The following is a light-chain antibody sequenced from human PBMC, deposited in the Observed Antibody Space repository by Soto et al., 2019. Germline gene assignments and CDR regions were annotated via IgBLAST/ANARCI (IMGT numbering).Light chain of an antibody. V-gene: IGKV3-15*01. Sequence: EIVMTQSPASLSLSPGETATLSCRASQSISNSLAWYQQKPGQAPSLLIYGASTRATGSPARFSGSGSGTEFPLAISSLQSEDSGLYYCQQYNNWTPRTFGQGTKLEIK. CDR2: GAS. CDR3: QQYNNWTPRT. CDR1: QSISNS. J-gene: IGKJ2*01.